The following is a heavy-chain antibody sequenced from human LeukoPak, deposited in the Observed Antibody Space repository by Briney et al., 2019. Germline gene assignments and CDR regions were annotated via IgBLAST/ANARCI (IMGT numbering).Heavy chain of an antibody. CDR1: GGSINTTNYY. CDR3: VVVVPAALDAFDF. V-gene: IGHV4-39*01. CDR2: IYYSVST. D-gene: IGHD2-2*01. J-gene: IGHJ3*01. Sequence: SETLSLTCTVSGGSINTTNYYWGWIRQPPGKGLEWIGSIYYSVSTYYNPSLKSRVTISVDTSKNQFSLKMNSVNAADTAVYYCVVVVPAALDAFDFWGQGTMVTVSS.